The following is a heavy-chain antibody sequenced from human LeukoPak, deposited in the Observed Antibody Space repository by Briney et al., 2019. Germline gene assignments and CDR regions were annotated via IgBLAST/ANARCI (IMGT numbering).Heavy chain of an antibody. CDR2: IYYSGST. J-gene: IGHJ4*02. CDR1: GGSISSYY. CDR3: ARGVLRWPFDY. Sequence: SETLSLTCTVSGGSISSYYWSWIRQPPGKGLEWIGYIYYSGSTNYNPSLKSRVTISVDTSKNQFSLKLSSVTAADTAVYYCARGVLRWPFDYWGQGTLVTVSS. D-gene: IGHD4-23*01. V-gene: IGHV4-59*01.